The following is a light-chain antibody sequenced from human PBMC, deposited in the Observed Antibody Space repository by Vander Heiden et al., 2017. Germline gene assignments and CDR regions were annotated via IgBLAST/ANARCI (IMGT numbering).Light chain of an antibody. CDR2: AAA. Sequence: DIQMTQSPSSLSASVGDRVTITCRASQSMSNYLSWYQQKPGKAPKLLIYAAASLQSGVPSRISGSGSGTDFTLTISSLQPEDFATYYCQQSYSVPLTFGGGTKVENK. V-gene: IGKV1-39*01. CDR1: QSMSNY. J-gene: IGKJ4*01. CDR3: QQSYSVPLT.